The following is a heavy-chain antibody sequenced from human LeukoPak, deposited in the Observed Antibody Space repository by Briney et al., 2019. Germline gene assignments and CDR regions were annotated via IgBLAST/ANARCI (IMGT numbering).Heavy chain of an antibody. Sequence: GASVKVSCKASGGTFSSYAISWVRQAPGQGLEWMGGIIPIFGTANYAQKFQGRVTITADESTSTAYMELSSLRSEDTAVYYCARASLGLEAIGYYFDYWGQGTLVTVSS. CDR1: GGTFSSYA. CDR2: IIPIFGTA. D-gene: IGHD1-26*01. CDR3: ARASLGLEAIGYYFDY. V-gene: IGHV1-69*13. J-gene: IGHJ4*02.